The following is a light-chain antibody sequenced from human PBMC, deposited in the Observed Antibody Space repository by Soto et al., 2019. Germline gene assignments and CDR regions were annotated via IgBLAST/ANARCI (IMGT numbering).Light chain of an antibody. CDR2: DVR. V-gene: IGLV2-14*01. Sequence: QSALTQPASVSGSPGQSITISCTGTTSDVGDYNYVPWYQQHPGKAPKLMIYDVRNRPSGVSNRFSGSKSGNTASLTISGLQAEDEADYYCSSYRNTNTLVVFGGGTKVTVL. CDR3: SSYRNTNTLVV. CDR1: TSDVGDYNY. J-gene: IGLJ2*01.